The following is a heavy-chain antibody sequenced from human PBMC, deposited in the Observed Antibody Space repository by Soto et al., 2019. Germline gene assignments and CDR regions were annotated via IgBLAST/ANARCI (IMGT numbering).Heavy chain of an antibody. CDR3: ARGDYYGSSGPSSDAFDI. CDR1: GFTFSSYW. V-gene: IGHV3-7*04. J-gene: IGHJ3*02. Sequence: GGSLRLSCAASGFTFSSYWMSWVRQAPGKGLEWVANIKPDGSQKWYVDSVKGRFTVSRDNAKRSLYLQMNSLRAEDTAVYYCARGDYYGSSGPSSDAFDIWGQGTMVTVSS. CDR2: IKPDGSQK. D-gene: IGHD3-22*01.